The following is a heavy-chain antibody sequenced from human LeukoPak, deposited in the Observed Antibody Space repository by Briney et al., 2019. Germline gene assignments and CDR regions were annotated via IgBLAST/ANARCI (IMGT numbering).Heavy chain of an antibody. CDR2: ISYDGSNK. CDR3: ARRIYGIGDY. CDR1: GFTFSSYA. J-gene: IGHJ4*02. Sequence: GGSLRLSCAASGFTFSSYAMHWVRQAPGKGLEWVAVISYDGSNKYYADSVKGRFTISRDNAKNSLYLQMNSLRAEDTAVYYCARRIYGIGDYWGQGTLVTVSS. V-gene: IGHV3-30*04. D-gene: IGHD1-14*01.